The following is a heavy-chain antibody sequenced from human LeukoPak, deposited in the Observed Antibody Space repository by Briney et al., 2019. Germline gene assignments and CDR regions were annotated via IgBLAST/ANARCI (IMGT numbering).Heavy chain of an antibody. CDR2: ISSSSKTI. D-gene: IGHD1-26*01. V-gene: IGHV3-48*04. CDR1: GFTFSSYS. J-gene: IGHJ3*02. CDR3: ARQVGVDDAFDI. Sequence: GGSLRLSCAASGFTFSSYSMNWVRQAPGKGLEWVSYISSSSKTIYYADSVKGRFTISRDNAKNSLYLQMNSLRAEDTAVYYCARQVGVDDAFDIWGQGTMVTISS.